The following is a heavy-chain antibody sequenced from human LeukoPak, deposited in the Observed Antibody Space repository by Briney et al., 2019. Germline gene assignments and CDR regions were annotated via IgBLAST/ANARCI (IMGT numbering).Heavy chain of an antibody. CDR2: ITGSGGNT. CDR3: AKLGDYDVLTGYYVSDY. D-gene: IGHD3-9*01. Sequence: GGSLRLSCAASGLTFSNYAMSWVRQAPGKGLEWVSAITGSGGNTYYADSVKGRFTISRDNSKNTVFLQMNSLRAEDTAVYYCAKLGDYDVLTGYYVSDYWGQGTLVTVSS. J-gene: IGHJ4*02. V-gene: IGHV3-23*01. CDR1: GLTFSNYA.